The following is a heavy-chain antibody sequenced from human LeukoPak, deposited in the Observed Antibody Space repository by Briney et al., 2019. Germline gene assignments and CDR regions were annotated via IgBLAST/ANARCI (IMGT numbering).Heavy chain of an antibody. CDR1: GFTFDDYI. CDR3: AREITIFGVVTRYYFDY. D-gene: IGHD3-3*01. V-gene: IGHV3-43*01. CDR2: ISWDGDTT. Sequence: GGSLRLSCAASGFTFDDYIMHWVRQAPGKGLEWVSLISWDGDTTYYADSVKGRFTISRDNAKNSLYLQMNSLRAEDTAVYYCAREITIFGVVTRYYFDYWGQGTLVTVSS. J-gene: IGHJ4*02.